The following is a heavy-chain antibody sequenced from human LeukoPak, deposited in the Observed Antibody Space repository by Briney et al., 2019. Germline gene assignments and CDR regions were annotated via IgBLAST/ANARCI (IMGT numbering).Heavy chain of an antibody. CDR3: ASPKRDGYDY. D-gene: IGHD5-18*01. Sequence: SETLSLTCTVSGGSISSSSYYWGWIRQPPGKGLEWIGSIYYSGSTYYNQSLKSRVTISVDTSKNQCSLKLSSVTAADTAVYYCASPKRDGYDYWGQGTLVTVSS. CDR1: GGSISSSSYY. J-gene: IGHJ4*02. V-gene: IGHV4-39*01. CDR2: IYYSGST.